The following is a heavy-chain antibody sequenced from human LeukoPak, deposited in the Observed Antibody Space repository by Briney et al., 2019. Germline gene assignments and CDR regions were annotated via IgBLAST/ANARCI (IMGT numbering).Heavy chain of an antibody. CDR3: ARAGVIRYVAWLINYYMDV. Sequence: GGSLRLSCAASGFTFSGSAMHWVRQASGKGLEWVGRIRSKANSYATAYAASVKGRFTISRDDSKNTAYLQMNSLKTEDTAVYYCARAGVIRYVAWLINYYMDVWGKGTTVTVSS. CDR2: IRSKANSYAT. D-gene: IGHD3-9*01. V-gene: IGHV3-73*01. CDR1: GFTFSGSA. J-gene: IGHJ6*03.